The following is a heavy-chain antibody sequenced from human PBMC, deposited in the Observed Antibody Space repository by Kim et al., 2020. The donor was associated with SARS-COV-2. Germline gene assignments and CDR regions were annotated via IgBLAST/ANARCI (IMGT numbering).Heavy chain of an antibody. Sequence: SLKSRVTISVDTSKNQFSLKLSSVTAADTAVYYCASLRSSNDYYYYGMDVWGQGTTVTVSS. D-gene: IGHD2-15*01. CDR3: ASLRSSNDYYYYGMDV. J-gene: IGHJ6*02. V-gene: IGHV4-59*01.